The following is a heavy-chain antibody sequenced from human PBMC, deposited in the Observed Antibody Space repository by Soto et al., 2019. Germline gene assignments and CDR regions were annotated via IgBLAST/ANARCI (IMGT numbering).Heavy chain of an antibody. CDR1: GGTFSSYA. CDR2: IIPIFGTA. Sequence: GASVKVSCKASGGTFSSYAISWVRQAPGQGLEWMGGIIPIFGTANYAQKFQGRVTITADESTSTAYMELSSLRSEDTAVYYCAKYAYSGGDCYLGWFDPWGQGTLVTVS. V-gene: IGHV1-69*13. D-gene: IGHD2-21*02. J-gene: IGHJ5*02. CDR3: AKYAYSGGDCYLGWFDP.